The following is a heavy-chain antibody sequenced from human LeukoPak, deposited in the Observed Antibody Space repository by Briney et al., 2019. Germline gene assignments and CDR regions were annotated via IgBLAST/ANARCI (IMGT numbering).Heavy chain of an antibody. Sequence: GESLKISCKGSGYSFTSYWIAWVRQMPGKGLEWMGIIYPGDFDTRYSPSFQGQVIISADKSISTAYLQWSSLKASDTAVYYCARRAVTTGYFDYWGQGSLVTVSS. CDR3: ARRAVTTGYFDY. J-gene: IGHJ4*02. CDR2: IYPGDFDT. D-gene: IGHD4-17*01. V-gene: IGHV5-51*01. CDR1: GYSFTSYW.